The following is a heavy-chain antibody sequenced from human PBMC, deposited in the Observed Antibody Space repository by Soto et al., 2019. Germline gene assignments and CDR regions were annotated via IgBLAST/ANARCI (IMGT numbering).Heavy chain of an antibody. V-gene: IGHV4-4*02. CDR3: ARLLAPYTLWD. CDR2: IYHGGNT. D-gene: IGHD2-21*01. Sequence: PSETLSLTCAVSGGSIITSHWWSWVRQPPGKGLEWIGEIYHGGNTNKNPSFRGQVTISADKSITTAYLQWSSLKASDTAMYYCARLLAPYTLWDWGQGTLVTVSS. J-gene: IGHJ4*02. CDR1: GGSIITSHW.